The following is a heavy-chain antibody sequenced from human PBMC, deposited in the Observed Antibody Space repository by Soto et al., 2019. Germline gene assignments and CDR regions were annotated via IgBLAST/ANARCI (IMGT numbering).Heavy chain of an antibody. D-gene: IGHD3-3*01. CDR1: GVSLSSRDYY. V-gene: IGHV4-30-4*01. J-gene: IGHJ3*02. Sequence: SETLSPTCTPSGVSLSSRDYYWIWLRQPPGKGIECVGYIYYNESTNYNPSLKSRVTISVDTTMNQFSLKLSSVTAADTAVYYCVRVSPVLRFLEWLSPDAFDNWGQGTMVTVSS. CDR3: VRVSPVLRFLEWLSPDAFDN. CDR2: IYYNEST.